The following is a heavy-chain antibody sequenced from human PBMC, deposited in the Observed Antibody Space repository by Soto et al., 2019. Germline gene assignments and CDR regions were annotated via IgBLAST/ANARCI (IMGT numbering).Heavy chain of an antibody. CDR2: IYYTGST. Sequence: QVQLQESGPGLVKPSETLSLTCTVSGGSISGYYWSWIRQPPGKGLEWIGYIYYTGSTKYNPSLKSRVTISVDTSKNQFSLKLSSVTAADTAVYYCASQASSSWYGFYSYFDYWGQGTLVTVSS. J-gene: IGHJ4*02. CDR3: ASQASSSWYGFYSYFDY. V-gene: IGHV4-59*08. CDR1: GGSISGYY. D-gene: IGHD6-13*01.